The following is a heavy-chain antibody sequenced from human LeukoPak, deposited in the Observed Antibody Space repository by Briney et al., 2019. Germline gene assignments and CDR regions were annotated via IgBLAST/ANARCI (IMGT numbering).Heavy chain of an antibody. CDR3: ARSGSYHEFDY. V-gene: IGHV3-33*01. CDR1: GFTFSSYG. J-gene: IGHJ4*02. Sequence: PGGSLRLSCAASGFTFSSYGMHWVRQAPGKGLEWVAVIWYDGSNKYYADSVKGRFTISRDNSKNTLYLQMNSLRAEDTAVYYCARSGSYHEFDYWGQGTLVTVSS. D-gene: IGHD1-26*01. CDR2: IWYDGSNK.